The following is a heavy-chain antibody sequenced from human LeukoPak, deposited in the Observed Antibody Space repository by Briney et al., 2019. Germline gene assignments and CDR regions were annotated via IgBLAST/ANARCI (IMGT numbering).Heavy chain of an antibody. J-gene: IGHJ3*02. V-gene: IGHV3-9*01. Sequence: PGRSLRLSCAASGFTFDDYAMHWVRQAPGKGLEWVSGISWNSGSIGYADSVKGRFTISRDNAKNSLYLQMNSLRAEDTAVYYCARGVYVWGSYQYDAFDIWGQGTMVTVSS. CDR3: ARGVYVWGSYQYDAFDI. CDR1: GFTFDDYA. D-gene: IGHD3-16*02. CDR2: ISWNSGSI.